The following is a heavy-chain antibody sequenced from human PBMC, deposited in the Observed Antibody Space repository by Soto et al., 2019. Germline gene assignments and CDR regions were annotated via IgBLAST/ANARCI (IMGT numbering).Heavy chain of an antibody. CDR1: GGTFSSYA. Sequence: QVQLVQSGAEVKKPGSSVKVSCKASGGTFSSYAISWVRQAPGQGLEWMGGINPIFGTANYAQKFQGRVTITADESTSTGYMELSSLRSEDTAVYYCAREPMTTVTGLDAFDIWGQGTMVTVSS. J-gene: IGHJ3*02. D-gene: IGHD4-17*01. V-gene: IGHV1-69*01. CDR2: INPIFGTA. CDR3: AREPMTTVTGLDAFDI.